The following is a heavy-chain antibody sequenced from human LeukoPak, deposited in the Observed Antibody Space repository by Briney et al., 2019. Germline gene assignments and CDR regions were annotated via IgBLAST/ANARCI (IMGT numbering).Heavy chain of an antibody. D-gene: IGHD3-3*01. J-gene: IGHJ4*02. V-gene: IGHV4-39*01. Sequence: SETLSLTCTVSGGSISSSSYYWGWIRQPPGKGLEWIGSIYYSGSTYYNPSLKSRVTISVDTSKNQFSLKLSSVTAADTAVYYCARGRDFWSGYYFDWGQGTLVTVSS. CDR1: GGSISSSSYY. CDR2: IYYSGST. CDR3: ARGRDFWSGYYFD.